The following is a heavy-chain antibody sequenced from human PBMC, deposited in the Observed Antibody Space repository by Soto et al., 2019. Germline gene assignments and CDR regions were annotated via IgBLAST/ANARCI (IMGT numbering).Heavy chain of an antibody. V-gene: IGHV1-18*01. CDR3: ARCYCSVGSCYACWHFDL. D-gene: IGHD2-15*01. Sequence: QVQLVQSGPEVKKPGASVKVSCQASGYTFTNYAISWVRQAPGQGLEWMGWISASNGDTDQAQNFQGRVTMTLDTATNTANMELRSLRSDDTAVYYCARCYCSVGSCYACWHFDLWGRGTLVTVSS. J-gene: IGHJ2*01. CDR2: ISASNGDT. CDR1: GYTFTNYA.